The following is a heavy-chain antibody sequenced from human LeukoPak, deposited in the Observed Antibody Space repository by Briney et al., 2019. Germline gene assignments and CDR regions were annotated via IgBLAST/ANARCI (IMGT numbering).Heavy chain of an antibody. J-gene: IGHJ4*02. V-gene: IGHV3-30*02. CDR3: AKGPRYQLPSGGYYFDY. Sequence: PGGSLRLSCAASGFTFSSYGMHWVRQAPGKGLEWVAFIRYDGSNKYYADSVKGRFTISRDNSKNTLYLQMNSLRAEDTAVYYCAKGPRYQLPSGGYYFDYSGQGTLVTVSS. CDR1: GFTFSSYG. D-gene: IGHD2-2*01. CDR2: IRYDGSNK.